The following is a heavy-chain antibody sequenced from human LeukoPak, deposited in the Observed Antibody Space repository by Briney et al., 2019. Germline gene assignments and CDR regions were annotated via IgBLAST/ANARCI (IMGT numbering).Heavy chain of an antibody. D-gene: IGHD4-11*01. J-gene: IGHJ4*02. V-gene: IGHV3-23*01. Sequence: QPGGSLRLSCAASGFTFSSYAMTWVRQAPGKGLEWVSGINDSGGSTYYADSVKGRFTISRDNSKNTLYLQMNSLRAEDTAVYYCAKGYDYSNIFDFWGQGTLVTVSS. CDR2: INDSGGST. CDR3: AKGYDYSNIFDF. CDR1: GFTFSSYA.